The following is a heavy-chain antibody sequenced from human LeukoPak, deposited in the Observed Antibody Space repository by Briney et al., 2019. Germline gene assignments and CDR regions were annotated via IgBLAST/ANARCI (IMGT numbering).Heavy chain of an antibody. Sequence: GGSLRLSCAASGFSLSSYAMSWVRQAPSKGLEWVSAISSTDAGTYHADSVRGRFTISRDNSKNTLYLQMNSLRAEDTAVYYCAKDPESSSWPRFDYWGQGTLVTVSS. V-gene: IGHV3-23*01. CDR1: GFSLSSYA. J-gene: IGHJ4*02. CDR3: AKDPESSSWPRFDY. D-gene: IGHD6-13*01. CDR2: ISSTDAGT.